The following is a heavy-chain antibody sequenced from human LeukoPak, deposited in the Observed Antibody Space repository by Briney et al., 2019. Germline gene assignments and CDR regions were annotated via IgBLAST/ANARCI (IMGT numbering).Heavy chain of an antibody. CDR3: ARDSAGQPDYYDSSGYFDY. Sequence: SVKVSCKASGGTFSSYAISWVRQAPGQGLEWMGRIIPIFGTANYAQKFQGRVTITTDESTSTAYMELSSLRSEDTTVYYCARDSAGQPDYYDSSGYFDYWGQGTLVTVSP. D-gene: IGHD3-22*01. CDR1: GGTFSSYA. CDR2: IIPIFGTA. V-gene: IGHV1-69*05. J-gene: IGHJ4*02.